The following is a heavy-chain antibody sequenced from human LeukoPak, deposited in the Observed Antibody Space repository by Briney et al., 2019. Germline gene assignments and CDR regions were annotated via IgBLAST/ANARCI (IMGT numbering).Heavy chain of an antibody. CDR1: GGSFSGYY. Sequence: SETLSLTCAVYGGSFSGYYWSWIRQPPGKGLGWIGEINHSGSTNYNPSLKSRVTISVDTSKNQFSLKLSSVTAADTAVYYCAREYVVVVPAAIRYYYYYYMDVWGKGTTVTVSS. D-gene: IGHD2-2*02. J-gene: IGHJ6*03. CDR3: AREYVVVVPAAIRYYYYYYMDV. V-gene: IGHV4-34*01. CDR2: INHSGST.